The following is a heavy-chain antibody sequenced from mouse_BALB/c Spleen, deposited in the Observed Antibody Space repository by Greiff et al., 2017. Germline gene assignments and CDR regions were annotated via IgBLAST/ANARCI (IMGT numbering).Heavy chain of an antibody. CDR2: ILSGGST. D-gene: IGHD2-3*01. Sequence: VQLQQSGPGLVQPSQSLSITCTVSGFSLTSYGVHWVRPSPGKGLEWLGVILSGGSTDYNAAFISRLSISKDNSKSQVFFKMNSLQANDTAIYYCARNLYDGYPVAYWGQGTLVTVAA. V-gene: IGHV2-2*02. CDR1: GFSLTSYG. CDR3: ARNLYDGYPVAY. J-gene: IGHJ3*01.